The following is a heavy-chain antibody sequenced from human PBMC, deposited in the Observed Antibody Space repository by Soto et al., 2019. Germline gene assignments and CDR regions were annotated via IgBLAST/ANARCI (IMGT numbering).Heavy chain of an antibody. V-gene: IGHV3-23*01. CDR1: GFTFSSYA. Sequence: EVQLLESGGGLVQPGGSLRLSCAASGFTFSSYAMSWVRQAPGKGLEWVSAISGSGGSTYYADSVKGRFTISRDNSKNPLYLQMNSLRAEDTAVYYWAKDQRGYGLKGSWGQGTLVTVSS. CDR2: ISGSGGST. D-gene: IGHD5-12*01. CDR3: AKDQRGYGLKGS. J-gene: IGHJ4*02.